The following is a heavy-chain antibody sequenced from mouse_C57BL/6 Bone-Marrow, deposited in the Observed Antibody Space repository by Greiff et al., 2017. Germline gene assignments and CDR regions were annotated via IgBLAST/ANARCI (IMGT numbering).Heavy chain of an antibody. CDR1: GFTFSDYY. Sequence: EVKLVESGGGLVQPGGSLKLSCAASGFTFSDYYMYWVRQTPEKRLEWVAYISNGGGSTYHPDTVKGRFTISRDNAKNTLYLQMSRLKSEDTAMYYCARAYYSIYYYAMDYWGQGTSVTVSS. D-gene: IGHD2-5*01. CDR3: ARAYYSIYYYAMDY. J-gene: IGHJ4*01. V-gene: IGHV5-12*01. CDR2: ISNGGGST.